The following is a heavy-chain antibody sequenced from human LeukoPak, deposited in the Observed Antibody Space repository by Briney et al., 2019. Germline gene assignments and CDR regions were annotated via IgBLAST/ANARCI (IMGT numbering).Heavy chain of an antibody. CDR2: ISAYNGNT. V-gene: IGHV1-18*01. J-gene: IGHJ5*02. CDR3: ARDPPRYSGYDLQGRFDP. CDR1: GYTFTSYG. Sequence: ASVKVSCKASGYTFTSYGISWVRQAPGQGLEWMGWISAYNGNTNYAQKLQGRVTMTTDTSTSTAYMELRSLRSDDTAVYYCARDPPRYSGYDLQGRFDPWGQGTLVTVSS. D-gene: IGHD5-12*01.